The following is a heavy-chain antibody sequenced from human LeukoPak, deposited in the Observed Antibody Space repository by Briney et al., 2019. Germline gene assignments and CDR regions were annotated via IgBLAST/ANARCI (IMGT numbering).Heavy chain of an antibody. Sequence: TSGTLSLTCTVSGGSFSSGSYYWSWIRQPPGKGLDWIGYIYYSGSTKYNPSLKSRVTISVDTSKNQFSLKLNSVTAADTAVYYCARVSTPLRFSNWFDPWGQGTLVTVSS. V-gene: IGHV4-61*01. CDR1: GGSFSSGSYY. J-gene: IGHJ5*02. CDR2: IYYSGST. CDR3: ARVSTPLRFSNWFDP. D-gene: IGHD3-3*01.